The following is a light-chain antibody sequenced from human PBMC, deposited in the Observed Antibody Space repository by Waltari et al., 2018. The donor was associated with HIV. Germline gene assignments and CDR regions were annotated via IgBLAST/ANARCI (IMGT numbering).Light chain of an antibody. CDR3: GAWDRSLSVFL. Sequence: QSALTQPPSLSAAPGQGVTIPCPGSSTNIESNPVLWYQQLPGAAPKLLIYDNNYRASVIPDRFFGSKSGTSATLGITGLQTGDEADYYCGAWDRSLSVFLFGIGTKVTVL. V-gene: IGLV1-51*01. CDR2: DNN. J-gene: IGLJ1*01. CDR1: STNIESNP.